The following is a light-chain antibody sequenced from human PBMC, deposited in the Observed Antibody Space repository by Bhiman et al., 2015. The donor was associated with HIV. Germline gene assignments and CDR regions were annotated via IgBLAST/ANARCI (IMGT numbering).Light chain of an antibody. J-gene: IGLJ2*01. CDR2: EDN. CDR1: SGSIASNY. V-gene: IGLV6-57*01. CDR3: QSSDNRDTVV. Sequence: NFMLTQPHSVSESPGKTITISCTRSSGSIASNYVQWYQQRPGSSPTTVIYEDNQRPSGVPDRFSGSIDLSSNSASLTISGLRTEDEADYYCQSSDNRDTVVFGGGTKLTVL.